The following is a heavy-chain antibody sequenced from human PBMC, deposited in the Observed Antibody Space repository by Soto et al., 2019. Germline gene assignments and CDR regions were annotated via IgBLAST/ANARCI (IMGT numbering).Heavy chain of an antibody. CDR3: AQLDDSRDS. CDR2: IIPIFGTA. D-gene: IGHD3-22*01. CDR1: GGTFSSYA. Sequence: ASVKVSCRASGGTFSSYAISWVRQAPGKGLEWMGGIIPIFGTANYAQKFQGRVTITADKSTSTAYMELSSLRSEDTAVYYCAQLDDSRDSWGQGPLVTVSS. V-gene: IGHV1-69*06. J-gene: IGHJ4*02.